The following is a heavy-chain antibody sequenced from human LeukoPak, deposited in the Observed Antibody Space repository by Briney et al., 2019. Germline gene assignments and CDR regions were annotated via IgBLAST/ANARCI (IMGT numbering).Heavy chain of an antibody. CDR2: ISYDGSNK. J-gene: IGHJ3*02. V-gene: IGHV3-30-3*01. CDR1: GFTFSNYA. Sequence: PGGSLRLSCAASGFTFSNYAMHWVRQAPGKGLEWMAIISYDGSNKDCADSVKGGFTISRDNSKNTLYLQVNGLRTEDTAVYDCARRMGGTPVGNAFDIWGQGTMVTVSS. CDR3: ARRMGGTPVGNAFDI. D-gene: IGHD1-26*01.